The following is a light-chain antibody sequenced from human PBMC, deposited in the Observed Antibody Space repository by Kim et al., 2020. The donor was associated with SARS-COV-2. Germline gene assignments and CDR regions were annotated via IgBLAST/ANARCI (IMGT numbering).Light chain of an antibody. V-gene: IGKV4-1*01. CDR1: PSVFYSSNNKNY. CDR2: WAS. Sequence: DFVMTQSPDSLAVSLCERATINCRSSPSVFYSSNNKNYLAWYQQKPGQPPKLFIYWASTRNSGVHDRFSGGGSGTDFTLTISSLQAEDVAVYYCQQYYTTPYTFGQGTKLEI. J-gene: IGKJ2*01. CDR3: QQYYTTPYT.